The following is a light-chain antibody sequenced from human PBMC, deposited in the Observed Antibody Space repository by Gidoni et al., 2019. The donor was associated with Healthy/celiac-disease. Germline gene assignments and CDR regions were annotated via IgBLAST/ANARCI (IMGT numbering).Light chain of an antibody. J-gene: IGKJ1*01. V-gene: IGKV2-28*01. CDR2: LGS. Sequence: DIVMTQSPLSLPVTPGEPASISCRSSQSLLHSNGYNYWDWYLQKPGQSPQLLIYLGSNRAPGVPDRFSGSGSGTDFTLKISRVEAEDVGVYYCMQARQTWTFXQXTKVEIK. CDR1: QSLLHSNGYNY. CDR3: MQARQTWT.